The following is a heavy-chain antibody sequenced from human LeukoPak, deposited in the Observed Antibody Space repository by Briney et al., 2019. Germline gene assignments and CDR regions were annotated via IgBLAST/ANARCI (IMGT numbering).Heavy chain of an antibody. D-gene: IGHD5-12*01. CDR2: ISAYNGNT. J-gene: IGHJ4*02. CDR3: ASKVTDGYTRGFDY. CDR1: GYTFTSYG. Sequence: ASVKVSCKASGYTFTSYGISWVRQAPGQGLEWMGWISAYNGNTNYAQKLQGRVTMTTDTSTSTAYMELRSLGSDDTAVYYCASKVTDGYTRGFDYWGQGTLVTVSS. V-gene: IGHV1-18*01.